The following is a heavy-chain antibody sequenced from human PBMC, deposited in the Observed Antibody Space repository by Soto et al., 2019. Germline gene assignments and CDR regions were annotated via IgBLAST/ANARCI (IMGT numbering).Heavy chain of an antibody. V-gene: IGHV3-30-3*01. CDR2: ISYDGSNK. D-gene: IGHD6-6*01. CDR1: GFTFSSYA. Sequence: QVQLVESGGGVVQPGRSLRLSCAASGFTFSSYAMHWVRQAPGKGLEWVAVISYDGSNKYYADSVKGRFTISRDNSKNTLYLQMNSLRAEDTAVYYCARGFPSSSYYFAYWGQGTLVTVSS. CDR3: ARGFPSSSYYFAY. J-gene: IGHJ4*02.